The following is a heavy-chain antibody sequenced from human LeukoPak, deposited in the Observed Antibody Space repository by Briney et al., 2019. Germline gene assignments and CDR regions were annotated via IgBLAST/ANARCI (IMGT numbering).Heavy chain of an antibody. Sequence: GGSLGLSCAASGFKFSDHYIDWVRQAPGKGLEWVSGTGSTGVSTFYADSVKGRFTVSRDNSKNTLSLQMNSLRAEDTAVYYCAKDPGVVPAHYFDYWGQGTLVTVSS. CDR1: GFKFSDHY. CDR2: TGSTGVST. J-gene: IGHJ4*02. D-gene: IGHD2-2*01. V-gene: IGHV3-23*01. CDR3: AKDPGVVPAHYFDY.